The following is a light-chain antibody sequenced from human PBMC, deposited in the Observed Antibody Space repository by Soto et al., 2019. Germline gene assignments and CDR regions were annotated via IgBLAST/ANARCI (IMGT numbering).Light chain of an antibody. V-gene: IGKV3-15*01. J-gene: IGKJ1*01. Sequence: EIVMPQSPDTLSVSPGQRATLSCRASQSVSSNLAWYQQKPGQAPRLLIYGTSTRAPGIPARFSSSGSGTEFTLTILSLQSEDFAVYYCQQYNNWPRTFGQGTKVAIK. CDR3: QQYNNWPRT. CDR1: QSVSSN. CDR2: GTS.